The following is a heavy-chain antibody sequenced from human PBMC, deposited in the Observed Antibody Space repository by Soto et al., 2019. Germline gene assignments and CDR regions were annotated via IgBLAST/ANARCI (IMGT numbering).Heavy chain of an antibody. D-gene: IGHD6-19*01. CDR2: VSHDGRNT. V-gene: IGHV3-30*18. Sequence: VQLVESGGGVVQPGRSLRLSCAASGFTFSDYAMHWVRQAPGKGLEWVAVVSHDGRNTHYADSVKGRFTISRDSSKNTVSLEMTTVRAEDTVLYYCAKGGRQSLVTSDFNYWGQGALVTVSS. J-gene: IGHJ4*02. CDR3: AKGGRQSLVTSDFNY. CDR1: GFTFSDYA.